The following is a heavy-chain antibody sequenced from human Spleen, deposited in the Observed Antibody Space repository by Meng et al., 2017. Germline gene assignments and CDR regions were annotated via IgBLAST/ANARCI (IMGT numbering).Heavy chain of an antibody. CDR2: INPDSGT. V-gene: IGHV1-2*06. Sequence: QVQLVQSGAEVKKPGASVTVSCKASGYTFTGYSMHWIRQAPGQGLEWMGRINPDSGTNYAQRFQGRVTLTWDTSISTAYMDLSSLRSDDTAMYYCAKDLSGSIDYWGQGTLVTVSS. CDR1: GYTFTGYS. J-gene: IGHJ4*02. D-gene: IGHD2/OR15-2a*01. CDR3: AKDLSGSIDY.